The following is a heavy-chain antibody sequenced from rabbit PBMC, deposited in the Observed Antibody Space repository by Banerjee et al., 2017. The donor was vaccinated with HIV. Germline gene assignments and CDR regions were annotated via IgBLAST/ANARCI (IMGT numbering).Heavy chain of an antibody. J-gene: IGHJ4*01. CDR1: GIDFSSYYY. CDR2: IDTGSRGYT. CDR3: ARSDYDYAYAFNL. V-gene: IGHV1S40*01. Sequence: QSLEESGGDLVKPEGSLTLTCTASGIDFSSYYYMCWVRQAPGKGLEWIACIDTGSRGYTWYASWAKGRFTISKTSSTTVTLQMTSLTAADTATYFCARSDYDYAYAFNLWGPGTLVTVS. D-gene: IGHD6-1*01.